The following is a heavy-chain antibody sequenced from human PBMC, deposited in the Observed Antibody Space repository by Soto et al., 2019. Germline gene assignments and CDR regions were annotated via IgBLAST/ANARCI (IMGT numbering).Heavy chain of an antibody. D-gene: IGHD4-4*01. CDR2: VFYSGST. J-gene: IGHJ4*02. Sequence: SETLSLTCTVSCYSVTTGGDYWTWIRVPPGKGLEWLGYVFYSGSTNYNPSLNDRVAISLDKSTNQFSLTLKSVTAADTAVYYCARGGQQFLDYWGQGPLVTVSS. CDR1: CYSVTTGGDY. CDR3: ARGGQQFLDY. V-gene: IGHV4-61*08.